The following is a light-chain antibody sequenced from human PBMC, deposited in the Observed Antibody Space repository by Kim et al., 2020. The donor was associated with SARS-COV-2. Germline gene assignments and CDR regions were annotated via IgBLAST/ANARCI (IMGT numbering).Light chain of an antibody. V-gene: IGKV3-20*01. CDR2: GAS. Sequence: SPGERATISCRASQSVGSSYLAWYQQKPGQAPRLLIYGASSTATGIPDRFSGSGSGTDFTLTISRLEPEDFAVYYCQQYGSSPPYTFGQGTKLEI. J-gene: IGKJ2*01. CDR3: QQYGSSPPYT. CDR1: QSVGSSY.